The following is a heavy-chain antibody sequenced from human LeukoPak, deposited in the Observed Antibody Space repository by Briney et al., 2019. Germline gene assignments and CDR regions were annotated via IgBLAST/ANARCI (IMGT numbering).Heavy chain of an antibody. J-gene: IGHJ5*02. CDR1: GYTFTSHG. Sequence: ASVKVSCKASGYTFTSHGISWVRQAPGQGLEWMGWINTYIGNTYYAQKLQGRVTMTTDTSTSTAYMELRSLRPDDTAVYYCARDQYYDSKGWFDPWGQGTLVTVSS. D-gene: IGHD3-22*01. V-gene: IGHV1-18*01. CDR2: INTYIGNT. CDR3: ARDQYYDSKGWFDP.